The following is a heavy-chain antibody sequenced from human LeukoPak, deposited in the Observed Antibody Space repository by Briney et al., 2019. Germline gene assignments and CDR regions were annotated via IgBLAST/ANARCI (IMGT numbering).Heavy chain of an antibody. J-gene: IGHJ4*02. CDR2: ITATGDTA. D-gene: IGHD6-19*01. CDR1: GFTFTKCA. Sequence: GGSLRLSCAASGFTFTKCAMSWVRQAPGKGLEWVAIITATGDTAYYADSVKGRFTISRDNSRNTVYMQMDSLRAEDTAIYYCAGDRNSVWYSPLDYWGQGIQVTVSP. V-gene: IGHV3-23*01. CDR3: AGDRNSVWYSPLDY.